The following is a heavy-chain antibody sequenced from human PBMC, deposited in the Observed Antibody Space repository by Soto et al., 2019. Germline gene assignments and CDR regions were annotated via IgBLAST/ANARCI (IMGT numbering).Heavy chain of an antibody. CDR3: ERDHAYYYDSSGYRPGADAFDI. J-gene: IGHJ3*02. CDR2: IIPIFGTA. CDR1: GGTIRIYA. D-gene: IGHD3-22*01. Sequence: PLKVSCKASGGTIRIYAISWGRQDTEQGLEWTGGIIPIFGTANYAQKFQGRVTISADKSTSTAYMELSSLRSEDTAVYYCERDHAYYYDSSGYRPGADAFDIWGQGTMVTV. V-gene: IGHV1-69*06.